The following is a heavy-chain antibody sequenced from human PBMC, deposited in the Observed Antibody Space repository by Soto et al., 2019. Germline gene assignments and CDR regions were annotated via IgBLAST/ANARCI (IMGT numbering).Heavy chain of an antibody. CDR2: VYNSGST. CDR1: GGSISSYY. V-gene: IGHV4-59*01. Sequence: SETLSLTCTVFGGSISSYYWSWVRRPPGKGLERIGYVYNSGSTTYSPSYKSRVTISVDTSKNQFSLKLTSVTAADTAVYYCAREGGGSYGAFDIWGQGTMVT. CDR3: AREGGGSYGAFDI. J-gene: IGHJ3*02. D-gene: IGHD1-26*01.